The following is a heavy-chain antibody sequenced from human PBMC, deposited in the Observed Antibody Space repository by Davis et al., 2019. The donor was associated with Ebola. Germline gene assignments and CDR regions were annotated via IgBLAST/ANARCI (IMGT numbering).Heavy chain of an antibody. CDR3: AREGYSGSYWSWDY. J-gene: IGHJ4*02. CDR1: GGSISSYY. CDR2: IYYSGST. Sequence: PSETLSLTCTVSGGSISSYYWSWIRQPPGKGLEWIGYIYYSGSTNYNPSLKSRVTISVDTSKNQFSLKLSSVTAADTAVYYCAREGYSGSYWSWDYWGQGTLVTVSS. V-gene: IGHV4-59*01. D-gene: IGHD1-26*01.